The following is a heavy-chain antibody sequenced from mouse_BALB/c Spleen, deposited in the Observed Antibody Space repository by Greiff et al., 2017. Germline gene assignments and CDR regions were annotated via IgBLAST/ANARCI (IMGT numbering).Heavy chain of an antibody. J-gene: IGHJ3*01. CDR3: ARYGYDAGPWFAY. D-gene: IGHD2-2*01. CDR2: ILPGSGST. CDR1: GYSFSSYW. Sequence: QVQLQQSGAELMKPGASVKISCKATGYSFSSYWIEWVKQRPGHGLEWIGEILPGSGSTNYNEKFKGKATFTADTSSNTAYMQLSSLTSEDSAVYYCARYGYDAGPWFAYWGQGTLVTVSA. V-gene: IGHV1-9*01.